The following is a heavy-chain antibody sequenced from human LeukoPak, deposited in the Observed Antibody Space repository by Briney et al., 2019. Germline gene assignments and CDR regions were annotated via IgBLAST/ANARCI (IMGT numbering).Heavy chain of an antibody. J-gene: IGHJ3*02. Sequence: SETLSLTCTVSGGSISSYYWSWIRQPPGKGLEWIGYIYYSGSTNYNPSLKSRVTISVDTSKNQFSLKLSSVTAADTAVYYCARVAPLIAAASREVRAFDIWGQGTMVTVSS. CDR1: GGSISSYY. CDR2: IYYSGST. CDR3: ARVAPLIAAASREVRAFDI. D-gene: IGHD6-13*01. V-gene: IGHV4-59*01.